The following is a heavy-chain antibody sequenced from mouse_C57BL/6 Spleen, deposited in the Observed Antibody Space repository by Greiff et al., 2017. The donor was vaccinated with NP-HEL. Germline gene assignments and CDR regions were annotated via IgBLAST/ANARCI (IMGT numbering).Heavy chain of an antibody. Sequence: VKLQESGPELVKPGASVKISCKASGYAFSSSWMNWVKQRPGKGLEWIGRIYPGDGDTNYNGKFKGKATLTADKSSSTAYMQLSSLTSEDSAVYFCATSSFDYWGQGTTLTVSS. V-gene: IGHV1-82*01. J-gene: IGHJ2*01. CDR3: ATSSFDY. CDR1: GYAFSSSW. CDR2: IYPGDGDT. D-gene: IGHD1-1*01.